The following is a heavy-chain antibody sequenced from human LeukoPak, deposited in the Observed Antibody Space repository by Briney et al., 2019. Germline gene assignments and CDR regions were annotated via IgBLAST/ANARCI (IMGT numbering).Heavy chain of an antibody. Sequence: GGSLRLSCEASGFTFSSYWMSWVRQVPGKGLEWVANINQDGSEKYYVDSVKGRFTISRDNAKNSLYLQMNSLRVEDTAVYYCAGGYFDYWGQGTLVTVSS. V-gene: IGHV3-7*01. CDR2: INQDGSEK. CDR1: GFTFSSYW. CDR3: AGGYFDY. J-gene: IGHJ4*02.